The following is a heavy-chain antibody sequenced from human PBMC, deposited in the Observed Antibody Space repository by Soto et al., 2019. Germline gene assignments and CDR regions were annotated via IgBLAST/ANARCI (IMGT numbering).Heavy chain of an antibody. CDR3: VRHSPRTPTSPNFDY. Sequence: PSETLSLTCTVSGGSISGYFWSWIRQPPEKGLEWIGYVYSNGNTYYNPSLKSRVTISVDTSKNQFSLNLTSVTAADTAVYYCVRHSPRTPTSPNFDYWGQGTLVTVSS. CDR2: VYSNGNT. J-gene: IGHJ4*02. CDR1: GGSISGYF. V-gene: IGHV4-59*08. D-gene: IGHD2-2*01.